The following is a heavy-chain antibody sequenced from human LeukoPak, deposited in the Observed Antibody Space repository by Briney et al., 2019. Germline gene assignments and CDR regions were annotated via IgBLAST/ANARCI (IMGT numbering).Heavy chain of an antibody. V-gene: IGHV3-7*04. CDR3: ARVRILTGYYSNDY. D-gene: IGHD3-9*01. Sequence: GGSLRLSCAASGFTFSNYWMTWVRQAPGKGLEWVANIKQDGSEKYYVDSLKGRFTISRDNAENSLYLQMNSLRAEDTAVYHCARVRILTGYYSNDYWGQGTQVTVSS. CDR1: GFTFSNYW. J-gene: IGHJ4*02. CDR2: IKQDGSEK.